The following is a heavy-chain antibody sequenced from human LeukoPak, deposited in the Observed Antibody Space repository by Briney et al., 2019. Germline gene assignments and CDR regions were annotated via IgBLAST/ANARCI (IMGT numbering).Heavy chain of an antibody. V-gene: IGHV4-4*02. CDR3: ARSYWTGYHHLDF. CDR2: IYHSGST. Sequence: PSETLSLTCAVSGGPISSSYWWTWVRQPPGKGLEWIGEIYHSGSTNYNPSLRSRLTISVDKSKNQFSLKLSSVTVADTAVYYCARSYWTGYHHLDFWGQGTLVTVSS. J-gene: IGHJ4*02. D-gene: IGHD3/OR15-3a*01. CDR1: GGPISSSYW.